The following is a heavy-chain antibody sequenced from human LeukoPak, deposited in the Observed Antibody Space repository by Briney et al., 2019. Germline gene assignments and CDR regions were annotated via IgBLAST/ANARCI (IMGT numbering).Heavy chain of an antibody. D-gene: IGHD7-27*01. V-gene: IGHV1-69*05. J-gene: IGHJ3*02. CDR2: IIPIFGTA. Sequence: SVKVSCKASGGTFSSYAISWVRQAPGQGLEWMGGIIPIFGTANYAQKFQGRVTITTDESTSTAYMELSSLRSEDTAVYYCARPLELTGDTAGPDAFDIWGQGTMVTVSS. CDR3: ARPLELTGDTAGPDAFDI. CDR1: GGTFSSYA.